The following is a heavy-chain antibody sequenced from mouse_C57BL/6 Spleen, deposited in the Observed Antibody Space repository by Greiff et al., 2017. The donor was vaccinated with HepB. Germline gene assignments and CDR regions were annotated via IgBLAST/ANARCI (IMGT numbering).Heavy chain of an antibody. CDR1: GYTFTSYW. Sequence: VQLQQPGAELVKPGASAKLSCKASGYTFTSYWMHWVKQRPGQGLEWIGMIHPNSGSTNYNEKFKSKATLTVDKSSSTAYMQLSSLTSEDSAVYYCARGAAQATLAMDYWGQGTSVTVSS. CDR2: IHPNSGST. V-gene: IGHV1-64*01. CDR3: ARGAAQATLAMDY. J-gene: IGHJ4*01. D-gene: IGHD3-2*02.